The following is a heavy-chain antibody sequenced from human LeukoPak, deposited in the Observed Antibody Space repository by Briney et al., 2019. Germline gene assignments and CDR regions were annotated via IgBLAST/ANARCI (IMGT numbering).Heavy chain of an antibody. CDR1: GFTFSSYS. CDR2: ISSSSSYI. CDR3: ARGIAVAGTETYYDGMDV. V-gene: IGHV3-21*01. J-gene: IGHJ6*02. Sequence: GGSLRLSCAASGFTFSSYSMNWVRQAPGRGLEWVSSISSSSSYIHYADSVKGLFTISRDNAKNSLYLQMNSLRAEDTAVYYCARGIAVAGTETYYDGMDVWGQGTTVTVSS. D-gene: IGHD6-19*01.